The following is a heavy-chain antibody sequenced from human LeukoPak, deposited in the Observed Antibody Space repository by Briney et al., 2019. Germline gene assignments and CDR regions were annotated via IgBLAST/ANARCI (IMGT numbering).Heavy chain of an antibody. D-gene: IGHD6-19*01. CDR3: SAFARGFNRGIPVAGYFNF. CDR1: GKPLSELA. J-gene: IGHJ4*02. V-gene: IGHV1-24*01. Sequence: ASVKVSCKVSGKPLSELAVHWVRQGPTQGLEWMGGFDPEDAETVYTQKFQGRITMTEDKSTDTAYMELSGLRSEDSAVYFCSAFARGFNRGIPVAGYFNFWGQGTLVTVSS. CDR2: FDPEDAET.